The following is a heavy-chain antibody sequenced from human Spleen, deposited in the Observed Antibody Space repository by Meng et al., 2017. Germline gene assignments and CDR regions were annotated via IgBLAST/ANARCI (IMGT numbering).Heavy chain of an antibody. CDR1: GGSFSGYY. D-gene: IGHD6-19*01. CDR3: ARKGLGLGFDY. J-gene: IGHJ4*02. Sequence: QVQLQQWAAGLLKPAETLSPTCAVYGGSFSGYYWSWFRQPPGKGLEWIGEINHSGSTNYNPSLKSRVTISVDTSKNQFSLKLSSVTAADTAVYYCARKGLGLGFDYWGQGTLVTVSS. V-gene: IGHV4-34*01. CDR2: INHSGST.